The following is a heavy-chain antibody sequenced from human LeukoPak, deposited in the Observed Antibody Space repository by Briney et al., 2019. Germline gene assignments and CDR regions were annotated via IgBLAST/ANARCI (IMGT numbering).Heavy chain of an antibody. Sequence: EASVKVSCKASGYTFTSYGISWVRQAPGQGLEWMGWISAYNGNTNYAQKLQGRVTMTTDTSTSTAYMELRSLRSDDTAVYYCARDRAVVVPAASAPIAIFGVVNPWGQGTLVTVSS. CDR3: ARDRAVVVPAASAPIAIFGVVNP. CDR1: GYTFTSYG. CDR2: ISAYNGNT. V-gene: IGHV1-18*01. D-gene: IGHD3-3*01. J-gene: IGHJ5*02.